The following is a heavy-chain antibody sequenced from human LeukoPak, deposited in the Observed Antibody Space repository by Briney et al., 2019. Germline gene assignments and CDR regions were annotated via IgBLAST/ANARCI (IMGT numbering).Heavy chain of an antibody. CDR3: ARVSERIQLWLSSIYYGMDV. CDR1: GFTFSSYA. V-gene: IGHV3-30-3*01. Sequence: PGRSLRLSCAASGFTFSSYAMHWVRQAPGKGLEWVAVISYDGSNKYYADSVKGRFTISRDNSKNTLYLQMNSLRAEDTAVYYCARVSERIQLWLSSIYYGMDVWGQGTTVTVSS. D-gene: IGHD5-18*01. J-gene: IGHJ6*02. CDR2: ISYDGSNK.